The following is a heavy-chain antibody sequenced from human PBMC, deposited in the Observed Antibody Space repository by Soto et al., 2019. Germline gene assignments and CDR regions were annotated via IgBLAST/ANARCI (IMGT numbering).Heavy chain of an antibody. CDR3: ARGNDYYDSSGSYYYYYYGMDV. V-gene: IGHV3-64*01. CDR2: ISSNGGST. D-gene: IGHD3-22*01. Sequence: GGSLRLSCAASGFTFSSYAMHWVRQAPGKGLEYVSAISSNGGSTYYANSVKGRFTISRDNSKNTLYLQMGSLRAEDIAVYYCARGNDYYDSSGSYYYYYYGMDVWGQGTTVTVSS. J-gene: IGHJ6*02. CDR1: GFTFSSYA.